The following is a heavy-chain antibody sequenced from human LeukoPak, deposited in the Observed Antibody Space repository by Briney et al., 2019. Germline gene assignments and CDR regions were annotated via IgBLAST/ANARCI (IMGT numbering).Heavy chain of an antibody. CDR2: ISGSGGST. CDR3: AKEGPSTVTTEMYYFDY. Sequence: GGSLRLSCAASGFTVSSNYMSWVRQAPGKGLEWVSAISGSGGSTYYADSVKGRFTISRDNSKNTLYLQMNSLRAEDTAVYYCAKEGPSTVTTEMYYFDYWGQGTLVTVPS. V-gene: IGHV3-23*01. CDR1: GFTVSSNY. D-gene: IGHD4-17*01. J-gene: IGHJ4*02.